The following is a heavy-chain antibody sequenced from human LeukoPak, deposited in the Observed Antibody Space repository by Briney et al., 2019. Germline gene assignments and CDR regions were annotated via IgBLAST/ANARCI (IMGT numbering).Heavy chain of an antibody. Sequence: ASVKVSCKASGYTFTGYYMHWVRQAPGQGLEWMGWINPNSGGTNYAQKFQGWVTMTRDTSTSTAYMELSRLRSDDTAVYYCARVSIAVAGPSDYYYGMDVWSQGTTVTVSS. D-gene: IGHD6-19*01. CDR3: ARVSIAVAGPSDYYYGMDV. CDR2: INPNSGGT. J-gene: IGHJ6*02. V-gene: IGHV1-2*04. CDR1: GYTFTGYY.